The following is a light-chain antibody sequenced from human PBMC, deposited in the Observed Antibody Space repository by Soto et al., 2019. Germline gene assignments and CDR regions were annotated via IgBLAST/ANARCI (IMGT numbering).Light chain of an antibody. V-gene: IGKV1-5*03. CDR3: QQYNSYST. CDR2: KAS. CDR1: QSISSW. Sequence: DIQMTQSPSTLSASVGDRVTITCRASQSISSWLACYQQKPGKAPHLLLYKASCFESGVPSSVSGSGSETEFTLTISSLQPDDFATYYCQQYNSYSTFGQGTKVEIK. J-gene: IGKJ1*01.